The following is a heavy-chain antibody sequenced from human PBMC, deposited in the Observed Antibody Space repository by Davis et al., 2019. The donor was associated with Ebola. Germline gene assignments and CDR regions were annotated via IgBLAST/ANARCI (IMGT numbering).Heavy chain of an antibody. CDR2: INSSGGST. Sequence: ASVKVSCKASGYTFTSYYMHWVRQAPGQGLEWMGIINSSGGSTSYAQKFQGRVTMTRDTSTSTVYMELSSLRSEDTAVYYCARVGSGWYYYDYWGQGTLVTVSS. D-gene: IGHD6-19*01. J-gene: IGHJ4*02. V-gene: IGHV1-46*01. CDR3: ARVGSGWYYYDY. CDR1: GYTFTSYY.